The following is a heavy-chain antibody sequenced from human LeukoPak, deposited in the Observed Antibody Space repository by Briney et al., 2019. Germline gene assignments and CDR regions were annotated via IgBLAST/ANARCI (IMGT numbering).Heavy chain of an antibody. V-gene: IGHV3-48*01. J-gene: IGHJ4*02. D-gene: IGHD2-15*01. CDR3: AKQLGYCSDGSCYFPY. CDR2: ISTTGTTI. CDR1: GFTFSAYH. Sequence: GGSLRLSCAASGFTFSAYHINWVRQAPGKGLEWISYISTTGTTIHYADSVKGRFAISRDNSKSTLCLQMNSLRAEDTAVYYCAKQLGYCSDGSCYFPYWGQGTLVTVSS.